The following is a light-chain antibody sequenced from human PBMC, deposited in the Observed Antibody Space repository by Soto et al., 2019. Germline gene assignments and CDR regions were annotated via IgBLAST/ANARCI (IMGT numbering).Light chain of an antibody. CDR2: GAS. Sequence: EIVLTQSPGTLSLSPGERATLSCRASQSVSSSYLAWYQQKPGPAPRLLIYGASSRTTGTPDRFSGSGSGTDFTLTISRLEPEDFAVYYCQQYGSSPPYTFGQGTKLDIK. V-gene: IGKV3-20*01. CDR3: QQYGSSPPYT. J-gene: IGKJ2*01. CDR1: QSVSSSY.